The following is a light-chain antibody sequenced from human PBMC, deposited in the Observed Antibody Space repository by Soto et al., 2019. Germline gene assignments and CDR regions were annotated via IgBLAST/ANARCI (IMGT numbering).Light chain of an antibody. V-gene: IGLV1-44*01. Sequence: QSVLTQPPSASETPGQRLTISCSGRTSNIGSNIVHWYQQLPGTAPKLLINSNDLRPSGVPDRFSGSKSGTSASLAISGLQSEDEADYYCAAWDDSPSGYVFGTGTKLTVL. CDR1: TSNIGSNI. J-gene: IGLJ1*01. CDR3: AAWDDSPSGYV. CDR2: SND.